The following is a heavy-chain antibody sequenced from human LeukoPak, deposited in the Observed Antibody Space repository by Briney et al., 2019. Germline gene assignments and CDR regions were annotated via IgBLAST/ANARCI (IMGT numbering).Heavy chain of an antibody. CDR1: GFTFNTYG. Sequence: GRSLRLSCAASGFTFNTYGMHWVRQAPGKGLEWVALIWYDGSITYYADSVKGRFTISRDNSKDTLYLQMNSLRAEDTAVYYCAKDPNSSGWTRGDAFDIWGQGTMVTVSS. CDR2: IWYDGSIT. CDR3: AKDPNSSGWTRGDAFDI. J-gene: IGHJ3*02. V-gene: IGHV3-33*06. D-gene: IGHD6-19*01.